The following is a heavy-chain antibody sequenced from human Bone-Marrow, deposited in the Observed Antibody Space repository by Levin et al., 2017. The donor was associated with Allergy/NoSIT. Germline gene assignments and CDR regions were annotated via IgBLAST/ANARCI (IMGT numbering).Heavy chain of an antibody. D-gene: IGHD5-12*01. CDR1: GFSFGSFA. CDR2: IWSERSNK. CDR3: ARDRQGGYDFEGSLDL. Sequence: GGSLRLSCAASGFSFGSFALHWVRQAPGKGLEWVAVIWSERSNKYYADSVRGRFTISRDNSRNTVYLEMNTLTADDTAMYYCARDRQGGYDFEGSLDLWGLGTLVTVSS. V-gene: IGHV3-33*01. J-gene: IGHJ5*02.